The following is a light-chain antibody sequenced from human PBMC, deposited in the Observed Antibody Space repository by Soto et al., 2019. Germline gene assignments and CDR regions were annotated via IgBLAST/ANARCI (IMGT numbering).Light chain of an antibody. CDR2: HTS. J-gene: IGKJ4*01. CDR3: QKYDRAPLT. CDR1: EDIAHY. Sequence: DIQMTHSQSSLSASLGDQVTLTCRASEDIAHYLAWYQQKPGKAPRVLLHHTSILQSGVPSRFSGSGNGTDFNVTITSLQPEDVATYFCQKYDRAPLTCGGGTKVDI. V-gene: IGKV1-27*01.